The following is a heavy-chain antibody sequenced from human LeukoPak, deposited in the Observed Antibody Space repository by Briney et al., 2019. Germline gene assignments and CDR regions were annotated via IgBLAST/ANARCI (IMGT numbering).Heavy chain of an antibody. CDR2: IYDHGRT. J-gene: IGHJ2*01. V-gene: IGHV4-59*01. D-gene: IGHD4-17*01. CDR3: ARGLAGRASGAVYFDL. Sequence: SETLSLTCIVSGGSFSYLSWIRQPPGKGLEWIGIIYDHGRTEYNPSLKSRVSISVDTSKNRVSLRLNSVTPADTAVYYCARGLAGRASGAVYFDLWGRGALVTVSS. CDR1: GGSFSY.